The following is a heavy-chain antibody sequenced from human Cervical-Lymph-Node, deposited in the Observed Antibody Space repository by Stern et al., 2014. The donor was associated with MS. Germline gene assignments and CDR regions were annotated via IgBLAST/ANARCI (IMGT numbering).Heavy chain of an antibody. CDR2: RRDDGSDN. J-gene: IGHJ4*02. CDR3: GRFTRGSPSDY. D-gene: IGHD3-10*01. V-gene: IGHV3-7*01. CDR1: GFTFSVYW. Sequence: EDQLVESGGGLVQPGESLTLSCVASGFTFSVYWTSWVRQAPGQGLEWVANRRDDGSDNYYVDSVKGRFAISRDNAKNALYLQMNSLRGEDTAVYFCGRFTRGSPSDYWGQGTQVTVSP.